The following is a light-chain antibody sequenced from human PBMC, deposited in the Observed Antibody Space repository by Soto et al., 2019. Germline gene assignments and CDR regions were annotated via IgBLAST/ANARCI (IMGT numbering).Light chain of an antibody. CDR3: QVWDSDSDQYV. CDR2: DDS. V-gene: IGLV3-21*02. J-gene: IGLJ1*01. Sequence: SYELTQPSSVSVAPGQTASITWGGNNIGSKSVHWYQQKPGQAPVVVIYDDSDRPSGIPERFSGSNSGNTATLTISRVEAGDEADYYCQVWDSDSDQYVFGGGTKVTVL. CDR1: NIGSKS.